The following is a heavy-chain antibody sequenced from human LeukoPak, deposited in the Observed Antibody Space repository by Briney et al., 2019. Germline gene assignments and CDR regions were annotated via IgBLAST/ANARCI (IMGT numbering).Heavy chain of an antibody. V-gene: IGHV4-34*01. CDR3: ARGRSGYSSGWPDYYYYYGMDV. D-gene: IGHD6-19*01. CDR2: INHSGST. CDR1: GGSFSGYY. J-gene: IGHJ6*02. Sequence: SETLSLTCAVYGGSFSGYYWSWIRQPPGKGLEWIGEINHSGSTNYNPSLKSRVTISVDTSKNQFSLKLSSVTAADTAVYYCARGRSGYSSGWPDYYYYYGMDVWGQGTTVTVSS.